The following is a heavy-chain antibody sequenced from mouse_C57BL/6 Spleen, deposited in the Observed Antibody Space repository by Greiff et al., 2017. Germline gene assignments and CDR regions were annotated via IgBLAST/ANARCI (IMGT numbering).Heavy chain of an antibody. CDR2: ISSGGSNT. CDR3: ARLYDGSNYAMDY. CDR1: GFTFSSYG. V-gene: IGHV5-6*01. Sequence: EVQVVESGGDLVKPGGSLKLSCAASGFTFSSYGMSWVRQTPDKRLEWVATISSGGSNTYYPDSVKGRFTISRDNTKNTLYLQMISLKSEDTAMDYCARLYDGSNYAMDYWGQGTSVTVSS. D-gene: IGHD2-3*01. J-gene: IGHJ4*01.